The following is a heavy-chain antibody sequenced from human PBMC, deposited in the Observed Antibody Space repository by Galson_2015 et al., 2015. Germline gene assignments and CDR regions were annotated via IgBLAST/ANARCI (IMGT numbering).Heavy chain of an antibody. CDR3: AGCYYDISVYFSEFDP. CDR1: GFTFSLYW. V-gene: IGHV3-7*01. J-gene: IGHJ5*02. CDR2: IKQDGGGK. Sequence: SLRLSCAASGFTFSLYWMSWVRQAPGKGLEWVANIKQDGGGKYYVDSVKGRFTISRDNSKKSLYLQMNSLRAEDTAVYYCAGCYYDISVYFSEFDPWGQGTLVTVSS. D-gene: IGHD3-22*01.